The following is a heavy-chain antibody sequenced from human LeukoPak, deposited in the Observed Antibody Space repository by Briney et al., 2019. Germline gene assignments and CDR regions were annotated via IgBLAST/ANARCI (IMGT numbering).Heavy chain of an antibody. Sequence: QPGGSLRLSCAASGFTFSSYWMSWVRQAPGKGLEWMANIKQDGSEKYYVDSVKGRFTISRDNAKNSLYLQMNSLRAEDTAVYYCARALGGYYGTFDYWGQGTLVTVSS. CDR2: IKQDGSEK. D-gene: IGHD3-22*01. CDR3: ARALGGYYGTFDY. J-gene: IGHJ4*02. CDR1: GFTFSSYW. V-gene: IGHV3-7*01.